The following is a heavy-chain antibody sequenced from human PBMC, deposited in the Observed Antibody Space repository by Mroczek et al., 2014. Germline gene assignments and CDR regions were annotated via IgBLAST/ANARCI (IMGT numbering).Heavy chain of an antibody. Sequence: ESRGGLVQPWGGPSRLSCAASGFTFSSYAMSWVRHGVRGKGLEWVSAISGSGGSTYYADSVKGRFTISRDNSKNTLYLQMNSLRAEDTAVYYCAKDQGRHPGLDWFDPWGQGTLVTVSS. CDR2: ISGSGGST. CDR3: AKDQGRHPGLDWFDP. D-gene: IGHD3-16*01. CDR1: GFTFSSYA. J-gene: IGHJ5*02. V-gene: IGHV3-23*01.